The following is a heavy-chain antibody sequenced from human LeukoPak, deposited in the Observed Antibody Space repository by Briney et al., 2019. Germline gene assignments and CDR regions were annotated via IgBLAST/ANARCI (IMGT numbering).Heavy chain of an antibody. CDR3: ARVAVVPAARFYYYYYMDV. V-gene: IGHV1-18*01. CDR2: ISAYNGNT. D-gene: IGHD2-2*01. Sequence: ASVKVSCKASGYTFTSYGISWVRQAPGQGLEWMGWISAYNGNTNYAQKLQGRVTMTTDTSTSTAYMELRSLRSDDTAVYYCARVAVVPAARFYYYYYMDVWGKGTTVTVSS. J-gene: IGHJ6*03. CDR1: GYTFTSYG.